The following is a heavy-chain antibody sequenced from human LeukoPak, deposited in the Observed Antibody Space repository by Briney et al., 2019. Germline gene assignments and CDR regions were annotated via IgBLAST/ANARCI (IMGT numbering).Heavy chain of an antibody. CDR1: GFTFSSYA. CDR2: ISGSGGST. J-gene: IGHJ4*02. CDR3: ASDYYGSGSAVNDY. V-gene: IGHV3-23*01. D-gene: IGHD3-10*01. Sequence: PGGSLRLSCAASGFTFSSYAMSWVRQAPGKGLEWVSAISGSGGSTYYADSVKGRFTISRDNSKNTLYLQMNSLRAEDTAVYYCASDYYGSGSAVNDYWGQGTLVTVSS.